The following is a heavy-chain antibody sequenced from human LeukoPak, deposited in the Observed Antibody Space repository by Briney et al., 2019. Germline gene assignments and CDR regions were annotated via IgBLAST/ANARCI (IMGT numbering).Heavy chain of an antibody. J-gene: IGHJ5*02. CDR3: AREDDSGNINNDWFDP. CDR2: MNPNSGNT. CDR1: GYTFTSYD. Sequence: GASVKVSCKASGYTFTSYDINWVRQATGQGLEWMGWMNPNSGNTGYAQKFQGRVTMTRNTSISTAYMELSSLRSEDTAVYYCAREDDSGNINNDWFDPWGQGTLVTVSS. D-gene: IGHD1-26*01. V-gene: IGHV1-8*01.